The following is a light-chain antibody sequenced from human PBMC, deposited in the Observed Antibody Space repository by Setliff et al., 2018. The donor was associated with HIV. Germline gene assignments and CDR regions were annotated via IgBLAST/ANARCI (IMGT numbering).Light chain of an antibody. CDR1: SSDVGGCNY. CDR2: DVS. V-gene: IGLV2-14*03. J-gene: IGLJ1*01. Sequence: QSVLTQPASVSGSPGQSITISCTGTSSDVGGCNYVSWYQHHPGKAPKLMIYDVSNRPSGVSNRFSGSKSGSTASLAISGLQADDEGDYYCCSYAGTDTFVVFGTGTK. CDR3: CSYAGTDTFVV.